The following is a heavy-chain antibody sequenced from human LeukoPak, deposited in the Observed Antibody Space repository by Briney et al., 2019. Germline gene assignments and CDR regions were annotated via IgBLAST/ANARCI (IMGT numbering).Heavy chain of an antibody. Sequence: GGSLRLSCAASGFRFSGYSMNWVRQAPGKGLEWVSAISGSGGSTYYADSVKGRFTISRDNSKNTLYLQMNSLRAEDTAVCYCAKVSPTVTTSGSYYYYGMDVWGQGTTVTVSS. CDR1: GFRFSGYS. D-gene: IGHD4-17*01. CDR2: ISGSGGST. V-gene: IGHV3-23*01. J-gene: IGHJ6*02. CDR3: AKVSPTVTTSGSYYYYGMDV.